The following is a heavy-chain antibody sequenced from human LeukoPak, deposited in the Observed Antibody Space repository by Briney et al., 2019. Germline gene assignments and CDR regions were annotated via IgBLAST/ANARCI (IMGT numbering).Heavy chain of an antibody. V-gene: IGHV3-15*01. CDR3: TAIREYCDSAGCYSPYFYYYMDV. Sequence: GGSLRLACAASGFTFGNAWMNWVRQAPGKGLEWVGRIKTKQDGGTTEYATPVKGRFTISRDDSRNPLYLQMNSLRTDDTAIYYCTAIREYCDSAGCYSPYFYYYMDVWGKGTTVAVSS. CDR2: IKTKQDGGTT. J-gene: IGHJ6*03. D-gene: IGHD2-15*01. CDR1: GFTFGNAW.